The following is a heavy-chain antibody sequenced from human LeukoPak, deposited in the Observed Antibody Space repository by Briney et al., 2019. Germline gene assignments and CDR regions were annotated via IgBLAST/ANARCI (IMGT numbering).Heavy chain of an antibody. CDR2: ISGSGGST. CDR1: GFTFSSYA. CDR3: AKGIRDYYYYMDV. Sequence: GGSLRLSCAASGFTFSSYAMSWVRQAPGKGLEWVSAISGSGGSTYYADSVKGRFTISRDNSKNTLYLQMNSLRAEDTAVYHCAKGIRDYYYYMDVWGKGTTVTISS. V-gene: IGHV3-23*01. D-gene: IGHD3-3*02. J-gene: IGHJ6*03.